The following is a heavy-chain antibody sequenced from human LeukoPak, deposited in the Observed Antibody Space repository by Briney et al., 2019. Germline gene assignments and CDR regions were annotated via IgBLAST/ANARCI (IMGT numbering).Heavy chain of an antibody. Sequence: PGGSLRLSCAASGFTFSSYWMHWVRQAPGKGLVWVSRIDSDGSSTSYADSVKGRFTISRDNAKSTLYLQMNSLRAGDTAVYYCARYCSSTSCYRTFDYWGQGTLVTVSS. CDR3: ARYCSSTSCYRTFDY. V-gene: IGHV3-74*01. CDR2: IDSDGSST. J-gene: IGHJ4*02. D-gene: IGHD2-2*02. CDR1: GFTFSSYW.